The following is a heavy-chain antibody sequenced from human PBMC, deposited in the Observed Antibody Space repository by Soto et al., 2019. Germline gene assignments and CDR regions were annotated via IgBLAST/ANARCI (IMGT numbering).Heavy chain of an antibody. V-gene: IGHV4-39*01. D-gene: IGHD3-22*01. Sequence: SETLSLTCTVSGGSISSSSYYWGWIRQPPGKGLEWIGNVYYGGSTYYNPSLKSRVTISVETSKSQFSMKLSSVTAADTAVYYCAGGDYYHSSGYYFYYYTMDVWGQGTTVTVSS. CDR1: GGSISSSSYY. CDR3: AGGDYYHSSGYYFYYYTMDV. CDR2: VYYGGST. J-gene: IGHJ6*02.